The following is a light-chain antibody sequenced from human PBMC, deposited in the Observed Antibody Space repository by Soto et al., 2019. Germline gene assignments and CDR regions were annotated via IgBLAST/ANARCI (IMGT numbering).Light chain of an antibody. Sequence: QSVLTQPPSVSGAPGQRVTISCTGSSSNIGAGSDVHWYQQLPGTAPKLLIYGNSNRPSGVPDRFSGSKSGTSASLAITGLQAEDEADYYCQSFDDRLSGDVFGTGTKLTVL. V-gene: IGLV1-40*01. J-gene: IGLJ1*01. CDR3: QSFDDRLSGDV. CDR2: GNS. CDR1: SSNIGAGSD.